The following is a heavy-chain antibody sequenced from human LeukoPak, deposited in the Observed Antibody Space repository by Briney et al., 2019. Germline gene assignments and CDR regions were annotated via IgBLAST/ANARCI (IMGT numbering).Heavy chain of an antibody. CDR2: ISSSSSYI. D-gene: IGHD1-26*01. CDR3: ARNGIVGAGYYFDY. CDR1: GFTFSSYG. Sequence: GGSLRLSCAASGFTFSSYGMSWVRQAPGKGLEWVSSISSSSSYIYYADSVKGRFSISRDNAKRSLYLQMNILRAEDTAVYYCARNGIVGAGYYFDYWGQGTLVTVSS. V-gene: IGHV3-21*01. J-gene: IGHJ4*02.